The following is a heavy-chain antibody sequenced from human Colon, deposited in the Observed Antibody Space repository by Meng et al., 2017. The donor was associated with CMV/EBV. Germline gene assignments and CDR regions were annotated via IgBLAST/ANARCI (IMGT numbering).Heavy chain of an antibody. CDR1: GFTFHDYG. D-gene: IGHD2-2*01. CDR2: INWNGESI. CDR3: ARAISAARRNYFGMDV. J-gene: IGHJ6*02. V-gene: IGHV3-20*04. Sequence: GESLKISCTASGFTFHDYGMNWVRRVPGKGLEWVSGINWNGESIGYADSVKGRFTVSSDNAGKSLYLQMNSLTAEDTASYYCARAISAARRNYFGMDVWGQGTTVTVSS.